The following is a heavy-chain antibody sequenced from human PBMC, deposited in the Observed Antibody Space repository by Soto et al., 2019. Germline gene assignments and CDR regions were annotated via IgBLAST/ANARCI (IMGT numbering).Heavy chain of an antibody. CDR2: IIPIFGTA. CDR3: ARGRVAVAGTGYYYYGMDV. CDR1: GGTFSSYA. V-gene: IGHV1-69*01. D-gene: IGHD6-19*01. J-gene: IGHJ6*02. Sequence: QVQLVQSGAEVKKPGSSVKVSCKASGGTFSSYAISWVRQAPGQGLEWMGGIIPIFGTANYAQKFQGRVTITADESTSTAYMELSSLRSEDTAVYYCARGRVAVAGTGYYYYGMDVWGQGTTDTVSS.